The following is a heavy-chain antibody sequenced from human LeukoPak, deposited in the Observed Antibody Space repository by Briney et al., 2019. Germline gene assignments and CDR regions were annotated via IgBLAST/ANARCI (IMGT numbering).Heavy chain of an antibody. V-gene: IGHV1-2*02. D-gene: IGHD3-22*01. Sequence: ASVKVSCKASGYTFTGYYMHWVRQAPGQGLEWMGWINPNSGGTNYAQEFQGRVTMTRDTSISTAYMELSRLRSDDTAVYYCARDLLQPNYYDSSGYSFFYYYGMDVWGQGTTVTVSS. CDR1: GYTFTGYY. CDR2: INPNSGGT. J-gene: IGHJ6*02. CDR3: ARDLLQPNYYDSSGYSFFYYYGMDV.